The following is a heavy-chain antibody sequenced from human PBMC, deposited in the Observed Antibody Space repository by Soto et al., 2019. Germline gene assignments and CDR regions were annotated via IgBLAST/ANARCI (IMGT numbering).Heavy chain of an antibody. J-gene: IGHJ4*02. V-gene: IGHV5-10-1*01. D-gene: IGHD3-16*01. CDR3: ARQIYDSDTGPHFQYYFDS. CDR1: GYSFTGYW. Sequence: PGESLKISCKGSGYSFTGYWITWVRQKPGKGLEWMGRIDPGDSQTYYSPSFRGHVTISVTKSITTVFLQWSSLRASDTAMYYCARQIYDSDTGPHFQYYFDSWGQGTPVTVSS. CDR2: IDPGDSQT.